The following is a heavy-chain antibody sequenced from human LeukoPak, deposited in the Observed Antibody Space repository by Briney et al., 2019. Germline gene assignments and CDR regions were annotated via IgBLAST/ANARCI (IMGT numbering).Heavy chain of an antibody. Sequence: GGSLRLSCAASVFTFSSYAMHWVRQAPGKGLEWVAVISYDGSNKYYADSVKGRFTISRDNSKNTLYLQMNSLRAEDTAVYYCARGHDRFDYWGQGTLVTVSS. CDR2: ISYDGSNK. V-gene: IGHV3-30-3*01. J-gene: IGHJ4*02. CDR3: ARGHDRFDY. CDR1: VFTFSSYA. D-gene: IGHD3-9*01.